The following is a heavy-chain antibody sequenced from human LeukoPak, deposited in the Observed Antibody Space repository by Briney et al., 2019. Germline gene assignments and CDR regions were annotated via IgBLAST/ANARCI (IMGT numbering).Heavy chain of an antibody. CDR3: TAIRPDY. D-gene: IGHD2-21*02. Sequence: GGSLRLSCAASGYSFSTDWMHWVRRAPGKGLVWVARIKSDVRNTDYAASVKGRFTISRDDANNILYLQMNNLRVEDTAVYYCTAIRPDYWGQGTVVTVSS. CDR2: IKSDVRNT. J-gene: IGHJ4*02. CDR1: GYSFSTDW. V-gene: IGHV3-74*01.